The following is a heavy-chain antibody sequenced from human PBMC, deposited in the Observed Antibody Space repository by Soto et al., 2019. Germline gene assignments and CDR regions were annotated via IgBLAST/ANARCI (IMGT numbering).Heavy chain of an antibody. CDR2: IYYIGST. V-gene: IGHV4-30-4*01. J-gene: IGHJ4*02. Sequence: SETLSLTCTVSGGSISSGDYYWSWIRQPPGKGLEWIGYIYYIGSTYYNPSLKSRVTISVDTSKNQFSLKLSSVTAVDTAVYYCASEGYSYGPFDYWGQGTLVTVSS. CDR3: ASEGYSYGPFDY. CDR1: GGSISSGDYY. D-gene: IGHD5-18*01.